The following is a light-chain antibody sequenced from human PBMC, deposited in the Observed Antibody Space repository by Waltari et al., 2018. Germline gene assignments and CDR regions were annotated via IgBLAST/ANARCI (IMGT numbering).Light chain of an antibody. Sequence: QSALSQPASVSGSPRQSITISCTGTSSDIGGHSSVSWYQQHPGQAPKLRIYDVRNRPSGVSYRFSGSKSANTASLTISGLQAEDEADYYCSSYTDSFTVVFGGGTRLTVL. V-gene: IGLV2-14*03. CDR1: SSDIGGHSS. CDR2: DVR. CDR3: SSYTDSFTVV. J-gene: IGLJ3*02.